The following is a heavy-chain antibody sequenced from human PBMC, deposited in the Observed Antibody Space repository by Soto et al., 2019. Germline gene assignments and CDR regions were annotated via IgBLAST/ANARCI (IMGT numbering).Heavy chain of an antibody. J-gene: IGHJ4*02. CDR3: ARGELYCSGSTCYSNRPFDY. Sequence: TLSLTCTVSGGSISSYYWSWIRQPPGKGLEWIGYIYYSGSTNYNPSLKSRVTISVDTSKNQFSLKLSSVTAADTAVYYCARGELYCSGSTCYSNRPFDYWGQGTLVTV. V-gene: IGHV4-59*01. CDR2: IYYSGST. D-gene: IGHD2-15*01. CDR1: GGSISSYY.